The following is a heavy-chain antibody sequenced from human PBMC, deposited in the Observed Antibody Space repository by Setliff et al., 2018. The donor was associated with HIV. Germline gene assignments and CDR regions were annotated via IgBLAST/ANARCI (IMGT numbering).Heavy chain of an antibody. Sequence: SETLSLTCTVSGGSIISSTYFWGWIRQPPGKGLECIGNIYYSGSTSYNPSLKSRVTISVDTSKNQFSLKLTSVTAADTAVYYCARGQDLGATWTGYYYYYMDVWGKGTTVTVSS. CDR2: IYYSGST. D-gene: IGHD1-26*01. CDR1: GGSIISSTYF. V-gene: IGHV4-39*07. J-gene: IGHJ6*03. CDR3: ARGQDLGATWTGYYYYYMDV.